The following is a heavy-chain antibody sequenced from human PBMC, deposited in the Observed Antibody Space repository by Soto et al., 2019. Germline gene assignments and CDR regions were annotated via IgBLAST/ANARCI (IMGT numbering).Heavy chain of an antibody. CDR2: IIPIFGTA. CDR3: ARAGFDYSKQNYYYYGMAV. Sequence: SVKVSCKASGGTFSSYAISWVRQAPGQGLEWMGGIIPIFGTANYAQKFQGRVTITADESTSTAYMELSSLRSEDTAVYYCARAGFDYSKQNYYYYGMAVSGQGTTVTVSS. V-gene: IGHV1-69*13. J-gene: IGHJ6*02. CDR1: GGTFSSYA. D-gene: IGHD4-4*01.